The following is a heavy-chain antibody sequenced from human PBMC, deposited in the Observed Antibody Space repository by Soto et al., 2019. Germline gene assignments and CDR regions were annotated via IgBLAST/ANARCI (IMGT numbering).Heavy chain of an antibody. CDR3: ARAEWSPDYLASNWFDP. Sequence: QVQLVQSGAEVKKPGSSVKVSCKASGGTFSSYTISWVRQAPGQGLEWMGTIIPILGIANYAQKFQGRVTITADNSTSTAYMELSSLGSEDTAVYYCARAEWSPDYLASNWFDPWGQGTLVTVSS. CDR2: IIPILGIA. V-gene: IGHV1-69*02. J-gene: IGHJ5*02. CDR1: GGTFSSYT. D-gene: IGHD4-17*01.